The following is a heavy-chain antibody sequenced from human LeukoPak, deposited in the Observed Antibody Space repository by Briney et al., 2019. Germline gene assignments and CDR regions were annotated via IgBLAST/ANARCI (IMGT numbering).Heavy chain of an antibody. CDR2: IHRDGRS. Sequence: SETLSLTCAVSGVSISTSEWWIWVRQPPGQGMEWIGEIHRDGRSRYNPSLKSRVTMSIDYSKNQFSLKLSSVTAADTAVYYCARDVDIDDGMDVWGQGTTVTVSS. CDR3: ARDVDIDDGMDV. V-gene: IGHV4-4*02. J-gene: IGHJ6*02. D-gene: IGHD2-2*03. CDR1: GVSISTSEW.